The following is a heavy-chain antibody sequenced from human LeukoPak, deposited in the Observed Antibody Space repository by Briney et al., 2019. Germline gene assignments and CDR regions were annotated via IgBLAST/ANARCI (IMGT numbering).Heavy chain of an antibody. V-gene: IGHV3-48*03. Sequence: GGSLRLSCAASGFTFSSYEMNWIRQAPGKGLEWVSYISSSGSTIYYADSVKGRFTISRDNAKNSLYLQMNSLRAEDTAVYYRARKTGYSSGWYEWFDPWGQGTLVTVSS. J-gene: IGHJ5*02. D-gene: IGHD6-19*01. CDR2: ISSSGSTI. CDR1: GFTFSSYE. CDR3: ARKTGYSSGWYEWFDP.